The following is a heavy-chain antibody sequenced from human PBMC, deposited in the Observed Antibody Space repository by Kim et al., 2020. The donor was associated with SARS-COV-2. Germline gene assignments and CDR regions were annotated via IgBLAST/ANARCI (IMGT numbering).Heavy chain of an antibody. D-gene: IGHD3-10*01. V-gene: IGHV3-15*01. Sequence: GGSLRLSCAASGFTFSNAWMSWVRQAPGKGLEWVGRIKSKTDGGTTDYAAPVKGRFTISRDDSKNTLYLQMNSLKTEDTAVYYCTTALEDYGSGSYLLDYWGQGTLVTVSS. J-gene: IGHJ4*02. CDR1: GFTFSNAW. CDR3: TTALEDYGSGSYLLDY. CDR2: IKSKTDGGTT.